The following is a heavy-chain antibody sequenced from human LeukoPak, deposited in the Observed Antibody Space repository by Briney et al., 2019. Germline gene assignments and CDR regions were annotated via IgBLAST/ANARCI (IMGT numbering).Heavy chain of an antibody. CDR1: GCTFTDYY. Sequence: ASVKVSCKASGCTFTDYYIHWVRQAPGQGLEWMGGINPNSGGTNYAQRVQGRVTVTRATSISTAYMELSTLRSDAAAVYYCARDKRSTAGNWFDPWGQGTLVTVSS. D-gene: IGHD1-14*01. CDR2: INPNSGGT. V-gene: IGHV1-2*02. J-gene: IGHJ5*02. CDR3: ARDKRSTAGNWFDP.